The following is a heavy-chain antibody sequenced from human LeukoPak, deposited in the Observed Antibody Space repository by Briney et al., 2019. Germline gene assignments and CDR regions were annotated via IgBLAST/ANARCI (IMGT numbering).Heavy chain of an antibody. D-gene: IGHD6-13*01. V-gene: IGHV6-1*01. CDR1: EDSVSSNSAA. CDR3: ARDGRIAAAGTGWFDP. J-gene: IGHJ5*02. CDR2: TYYRSKWYN. Sequence: SQTLSLTCAISEDSVSSNSAAWSWIRQSPSRGLEWLGRTYYRSKWYNDYAVSVKSRITINPDTSKNQFSLQLNSVTPEDTAVYYCARDGRIAAAGTGWFDPWGQGTLVTVSS.